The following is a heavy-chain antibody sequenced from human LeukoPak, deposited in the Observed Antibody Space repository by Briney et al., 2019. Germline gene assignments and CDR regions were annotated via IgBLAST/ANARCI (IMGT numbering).Heavy chain of an antibody. D-gene: IGHD3-22*01. CDR1: GYTFTGYY. V-gene: IGHV1-2*04. CDR3: ARSPMWYDSSGYPHGDFDY. Sequence: ASVTVSCTASGYTFTGYYMHWVRQAPGQGLEWMGWINPNSGGTNYAQKFQGWVTMTRDTSISTAYMELSRLRSDDTAVYYCARSPMWYDSSGYPHGDFDYWGQGTLVTVSS. J-gene: IGHJ4*02. CDR2: INPNSGGT.